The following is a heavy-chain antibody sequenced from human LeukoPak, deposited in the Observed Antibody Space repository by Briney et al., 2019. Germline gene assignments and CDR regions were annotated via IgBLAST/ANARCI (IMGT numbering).Heavy chain of an antibody. CDR3: ANDYSPDY. CDR1: GFPFHTFG. CDR2: ISAGSDST. D-gene: IGHD2-15*01. Sequence: GGSLRLSCAASGFPFHTFGMSWVRQAPGKGLEWVSSISAGSDSTDYADSVKGRFTISRDNSKNTLYLQMKSLRAEDTALYYRANDYSPDYWGQGTLVTVSS. V-gene: IGHV3-23*01. J-gene: IGHJ4*02.